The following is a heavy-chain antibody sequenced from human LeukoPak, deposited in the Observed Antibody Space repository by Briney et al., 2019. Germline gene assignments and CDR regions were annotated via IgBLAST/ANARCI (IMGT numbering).Heavy chain of an antibody. CDR1: GGTFSSYA. V-gene: IGHV1-69*04. Sequence: SVKVSCKASGGTFSSYAISWVRQAPGQGLEWMGRIIPIFGIANYAQKFQGRVTITADKSTSTAYMELSSLRSEDTAVYYCARCSSTSCTQQTIGMDIWGQGTTVTVSS. J-gene: IGHJ6*02. D-gene: IGHD2-2*01. CDR3: ARCSSTSCTQQTIGMDI. CDR2: IIPIFGIA.